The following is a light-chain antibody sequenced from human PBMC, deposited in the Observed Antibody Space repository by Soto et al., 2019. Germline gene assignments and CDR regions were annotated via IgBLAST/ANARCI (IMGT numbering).Light chain of an antibody. V-gene: IGKV3-20*01. Sequence: EIVLTQSPGTLSLSPGERATLSCGASQSLSSSYLAWYQQKPGQAPRLLIYGASGRATGIPDRFSGSGSGTDFTLTITRLQPEDFAVYYCQQYITSPWTFGQGTKVDIK. J-gene: IGKJ1*01. CDR3: QQYITSPWT. CDR2: GAS. CDR1: QSLSSSY.